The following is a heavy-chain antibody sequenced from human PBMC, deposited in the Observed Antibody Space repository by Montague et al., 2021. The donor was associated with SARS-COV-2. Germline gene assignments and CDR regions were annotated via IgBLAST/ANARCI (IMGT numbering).Heavy chain of an antibody. J-gene: IGHJ4*02. D-gene: IGHD5-18*01. CDR1: GGSISNSIYY. V-gene: IGHV4-39*01. CDR3: ARPGSGYSYGSGAFDY. CDR2: IYYTENT. Sequence: SETLSLTCTVSGGSISNSIYYWDWIRQPPGKGLEWIGSIYYTENTYYNPSLKSLVTISIDTSKNQFSLKLSSVTAADTAVYYCARPGSGYSYGSGAFDYWGQGTLVTVSS.